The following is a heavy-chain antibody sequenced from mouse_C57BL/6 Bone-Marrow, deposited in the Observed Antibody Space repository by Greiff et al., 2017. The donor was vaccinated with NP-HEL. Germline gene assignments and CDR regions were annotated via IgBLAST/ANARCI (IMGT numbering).Heavy chain of an antibody. CDR1: GYTFTSYW. V-gene: IGHV1-53*01. CDR3: AREGWYYDPFDY. J-gene: IGHJ2*01. D-gene: IGHD2-4*01. Sequence: VKLVESGTELVKPGASVKLSCKASGYTFTSYWMHWVKQRPGQGLEWIGNINPSNGGTNYNEKFKSKATLTVDKSSSTAYMQLSSLTSEDSAVYYCAREGWYYDPFDYWGQGTTLTVSS. CDR2: INPSNGGT.